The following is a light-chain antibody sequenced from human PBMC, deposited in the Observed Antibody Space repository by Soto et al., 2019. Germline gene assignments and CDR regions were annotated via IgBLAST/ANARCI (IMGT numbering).Light chain of an antibody. J-gene: IGKJ1*01. V-gene: IGKV3-20*01. Sequence: EIVLTQSPGTLSLSPGERATLSCRASQNVNSNHTAWYQQKPGQAPRLLIYGPSSRATGIPERFSGSGSGTDFTLTISRLEPEDFAVYFCHQFGSSPQTFGHGTKVDIK. CDR2: GPS. CDR1: QNVNSNH. CDR3: HQFGSSPQT.